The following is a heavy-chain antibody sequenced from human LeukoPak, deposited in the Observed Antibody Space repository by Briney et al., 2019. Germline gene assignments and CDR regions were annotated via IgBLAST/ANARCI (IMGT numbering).Heavy chain of an antibody. CDR2: IYYSGST. Sequence: PSETLSLTCTVSGGSISSYYWSWIRQPPGKGLEWIGYIYYSGSTNYNPSLKSRVTISVDTSKNQFSLKLSSVTAADTAVYYCAREGYSSGWYFSLMDVWGQGTTVTVSS. V-gene: IGHV4-59*12. D-gene: IGHD6-19*01. CDR1: GGSISSYY. CDR3: AREGYSSGWYFSLMDV. J-gene: IGHJ6*02.